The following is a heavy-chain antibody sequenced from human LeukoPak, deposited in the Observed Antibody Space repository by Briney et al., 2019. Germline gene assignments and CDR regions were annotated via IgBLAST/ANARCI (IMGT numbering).Heavy chain of an antibody. CDR2: IYYSGST. D-gene: IGHD3-10*01. J-gene: IGHJ3*02. Sequence: SETLSLTCTVSGGSISRGGYYWNWIRQHPGKGLEWIGSIYYSGSTYYNPSLKSRVTISVDTSKNQFSLKLSSVTAADTAVYYCARDRYGSGPGDGFDIWGQGTMVTVSS. CDR1: GGSISRGGYY. CDR3: ARDRYGSGPGDGFDI. V-gene: IGHV4-31*03.